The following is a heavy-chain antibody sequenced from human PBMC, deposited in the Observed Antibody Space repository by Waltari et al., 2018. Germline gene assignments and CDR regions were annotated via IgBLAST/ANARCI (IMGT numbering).Heavy chain of an antibody. J-gene: IGHJ3*02. CDR1: GGSISSGSYY. CDR2: IYTSGST. D-gene: IGHD2-15*01. Sequence: QVQLQESGPGLVKPSQTPSLTCTVSGGSISSGSYYWSWIRQPAGKGLEWIGRIYTSGSTNYNPALKSRVTISVDTSKNQFSLKLSSVTAADTAVYYCARDSGGSDDAFDIWGQGTMVTVSS. V-gene: IGHV4-61*02. CDR3: ARDSGGSDDAFDI.